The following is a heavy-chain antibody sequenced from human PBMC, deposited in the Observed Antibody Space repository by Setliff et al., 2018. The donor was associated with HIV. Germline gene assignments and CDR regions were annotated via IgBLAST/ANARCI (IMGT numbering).Heavy chain of an antibody. J-gene: IGHJ4*02. CDR2: IRNDGSTT. Sequence: GGSLRLSCAVSGLTFSSDGMHWVRQAPGKGLEWVGFIRNDGSTTDYADSVKGRFTIPRDNSKNTLYLQLNSLRAEDTAVYYCAREDPPADFHFWSGRLADWGQGSLVTVSS. V-gene: IGHV3-30*02. CDR3: AREDPPADFHFWSGRLAD. D-gene: IGHD3-3*02. CDR1: GLTFSSDG.